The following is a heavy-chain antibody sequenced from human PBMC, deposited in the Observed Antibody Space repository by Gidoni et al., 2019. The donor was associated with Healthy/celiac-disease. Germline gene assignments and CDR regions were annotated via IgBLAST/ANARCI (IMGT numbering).Heavy chain of an antibody. Sequence: EVQLVESGGGLVQPGGSLRLSCAASGFTFSSYSMNWVRQAPGKGLEWVSYISSSSSTIYYADSVKGRFTISRDNAKNSLYLQMNSLRDEDTAVYYCASKYYDSSRGAFDIWGQGTMVTVSS. CDR1: GFTFSSYS. CDR3: ASKYYDSSRGAFDI. D-gene: IGHD3-22*01. J-gene: IGHJ3*02. V-gene: IGHV3-48*02. CDR2: ISSSSSTI.